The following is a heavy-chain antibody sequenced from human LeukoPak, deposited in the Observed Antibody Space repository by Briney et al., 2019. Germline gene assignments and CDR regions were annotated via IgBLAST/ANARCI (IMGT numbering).Heavy chain of an antibody. CDR3: ARIPMVRGNYYFDY. CDR1: GVSISSYY. Sequence: SETLSLTCTVSGVSISSYYWSWIRQPPGKGLEWIGYIYYSGSTNYNPSLKSRVTISVDTSKNQFSLKLSSVTAADTAVYYCARIPMVRGNYYFDYWGQGTLVTVSS. J-gene: IGHJ4*02. CDR2: IYYSGST. D-gene: IGHD3-10*01. V-gene: IGHV4-59*01.